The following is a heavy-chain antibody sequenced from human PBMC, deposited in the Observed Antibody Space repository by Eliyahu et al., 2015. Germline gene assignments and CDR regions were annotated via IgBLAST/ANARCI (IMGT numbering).Heavy chain of an antibody. CDR2: IWYGGSSK. CDR3: ARDRDYYYGSGSYYSYGMDV. CDR1: GFTFXXYG. D-gene: IGHD3-10*01. J-gene: IGHJ6*02. Sequence: QVQLVESGGGVVQPGRSLRLSCAASGFTFXXYGMXWVRQAPGKGLEWGRGIWYGGSSKYYADSVKGRFTISRDNSKNTLYLQMNSLRAEDTAVYYCARDRDYYYGSGSYYSYGMDVWGQGTTVTVSS. V-gene: IGHV3-33*01.